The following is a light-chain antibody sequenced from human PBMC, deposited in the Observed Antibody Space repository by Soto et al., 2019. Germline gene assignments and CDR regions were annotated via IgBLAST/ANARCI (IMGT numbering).Light chain of an antibody. V-gene: IGLV2-23*01. Sequence: QSVLAQPASVSGFPGQSITISCTGSSRDVGRYNLVSWYQQYPGKAPKLMIYEDTQRPSGVSNRFSGSKSGNTASLTISGLQADDEADYYCCSYAGSSIYVVFGGGTKVTVL. CDR1: SRDVGRYNL. CDR3: CSYAGSSIYVV. CDR2: EDT. J-gene: IGLJ2*01.